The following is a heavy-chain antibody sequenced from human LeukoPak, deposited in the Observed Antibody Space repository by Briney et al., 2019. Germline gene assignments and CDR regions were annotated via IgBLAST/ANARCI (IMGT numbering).Heavy chain of an antibody. J-gene: IGHJ4*02. CDR1: GYTFTGYY. D-gene: IGHD6-19*01. CDR2: INPNSGGT. CDR3: ARGGYESSGWYGGYYFDY. V-gene: IGHV1-2*02. Sequence: ASVKVSCKASGYTFTGYYMHWVRQAPGQGLEWMGWINPNSGGTNYAQKFQGRVTMTRDTSISTGYMELSRLRSDDKAVYYCARGGYESSGWYGGYYFDYWGQGTLVTVSS.